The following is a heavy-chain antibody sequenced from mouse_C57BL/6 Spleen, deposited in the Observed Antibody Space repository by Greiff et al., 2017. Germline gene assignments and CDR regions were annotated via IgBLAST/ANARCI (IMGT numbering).Heavy chain of an antibody. CDR1: GYTFTSYC. CDR3: GITTVVAGAMDY. J-gene: IGHJ4*01. Sequence: QVQLQQPGAELVMPGASVKLSCKASGYTFTSYCMPWVKQRPGQGLEWIGEIDPSDSYTNYNQKFKGKSTLTVDKSSSTAYMQLSSLTSEDSAVYYCGITTVVAGAMDYWGQGTSVTVSS. CDR2: IDPSDSYT. D-gene: IGHD1-1*01. V-gene: IGHV1-69*01.